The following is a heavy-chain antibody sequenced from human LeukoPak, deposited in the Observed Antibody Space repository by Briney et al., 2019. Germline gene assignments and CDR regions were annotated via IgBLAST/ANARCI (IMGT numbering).Heavy chain of an antibody. CDR1: GYTFTSYY. D-gene: IGHD2-21*02. Sequence: ASVRVSCKASGYTFTSYYMHWVRQAPGQGLEWMGIINPSGGSTSYAQKFQGRVTMTRDTSTSTVYMELSSLRSEDTAVYYCARVSFRGDCPRSWGQGTLVTVSS. V-gene: IGHV1-46*01. J-gene: IGHJ5*02. CDR2: INPSGGST. CDR3: ARVSFRGDCPRS.